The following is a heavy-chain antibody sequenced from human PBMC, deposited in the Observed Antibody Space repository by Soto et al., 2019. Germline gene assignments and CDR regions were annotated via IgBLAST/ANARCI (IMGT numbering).Heavy chain of an antibody. Sequence: GGSLRLSCAASGFTFSSYDMHWVRQATGKGLEWVSAIGTAGDTYYPGSVKGRFTISRENAKNSLYLQMNSLRAEDTAVYYCARDRYRSYYGMDVWGQGTTVTVSS. V-gene: IGHV3-13*01. D-gene: IGHD3-16*02. CDR3: ARDRYRSYYGMDV. CDR2: IGTAGDT. J-gene: IGHJ6*02. CDR1: GFTFSSYD.